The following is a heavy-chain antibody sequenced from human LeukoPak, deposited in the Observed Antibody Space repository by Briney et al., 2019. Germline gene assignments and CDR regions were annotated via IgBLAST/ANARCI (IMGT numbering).Heavy chain of an antibody. CDR3: ARGGSDGGLDY. V-gene: IGHV1-69*02. J-gene: IGHJ4*02. Sequence: GSSVKLSCKASGGTFSSYTISWVRQGPGQGLEWMGRIIPILGIANYAQKFQGRVTITADKSTSTAYMELSSLRSEDTAVYYCARGGSDGGLDYWGQGTLVAVSS. D-gene: IGHD1-26*01. CDR1: GGTFSSYT. CDR2: IIPILGIA.